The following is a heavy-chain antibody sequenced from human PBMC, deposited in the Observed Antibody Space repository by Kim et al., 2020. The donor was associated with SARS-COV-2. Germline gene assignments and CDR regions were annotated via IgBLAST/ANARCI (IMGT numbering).Heavy chain of an antibody. CDR3: ARDGYCSSTSCYFSSGMDV. D-gene: IGHD2-2*03. J-gene: IGHJ6*02. CDR1: GFTFSSYA. Sequence: GGSLRLSCAASGFTFSSYAMHWVRQAPGKGLEWVAVISYDGSNKYYADSVKGRFTISRDNSKNTLYLQMNSLRAEDTAVYYCARDGYCSSTSCYFSSGMDVWGQGTTVTVSS. V-gene: IGHV3-30*04. CDR2: ISYDGSNK.